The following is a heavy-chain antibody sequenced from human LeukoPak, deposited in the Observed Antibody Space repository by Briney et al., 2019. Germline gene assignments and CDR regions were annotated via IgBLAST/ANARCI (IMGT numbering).Heavy chain of an antibody. CDR3: ARFDIVEEGGPDY. CDR2: IYHSGGT. D-gene: IGHD2-15*01. J-gene: IGHJ4*02. CDR1: GGAISRGDYY. V-gene: IGHV4-30-4*01. Sequence: SETLSLTCNVSGGAISRGDYYWSWIRQPPGKGLEWIGYIYHSGGTYYNPSLKSRIAISVDTSKNQFSLKVTSVTAADTATYCCARFDIVEEGGPDYWGQGTLVTVSS.